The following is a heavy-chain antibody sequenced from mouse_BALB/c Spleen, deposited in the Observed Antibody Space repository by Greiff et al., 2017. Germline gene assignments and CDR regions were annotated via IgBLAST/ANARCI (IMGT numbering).Heavy chain of an antibody. CDR1: GFTFSSYA. Sequence: EVKVVESGGGLVKPGGSLKLSCAASGFTFSSYAMSWVRQTPEKRLEWVATISSGGSYTYYPDSVKGRFTISRDNAKNTLYLQMSSLRSEDTAMYYCARQGNYYDYEDYWGQGTTLTVSS. CDR3: ARQGNYYDYEDY. D-gene: IGHD2-4*01. J-gene: IGHJ2*01. CDR2: ISSGGSYT. V-gene: IGHV5-9-3*01.